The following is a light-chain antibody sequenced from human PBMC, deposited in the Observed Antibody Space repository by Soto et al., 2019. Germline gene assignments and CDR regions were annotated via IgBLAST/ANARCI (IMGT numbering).Light chain of an antibody. J-gene: IGKJ4*01. CDR3: QQTNSFPLT. CDR2: AAS. Sequence: DTQMTQSPSAMSASVGDRVTITCRASRDITNYVAWFQQKPGQVPKRLIYAASSLQRGVPSRFSGSGSGTEFTLTISSLQPEDFATYYCQQTNSFPLTFGGGTKVEIK. V-gene: IGKV1-17*03. CDR1: RDITNY.